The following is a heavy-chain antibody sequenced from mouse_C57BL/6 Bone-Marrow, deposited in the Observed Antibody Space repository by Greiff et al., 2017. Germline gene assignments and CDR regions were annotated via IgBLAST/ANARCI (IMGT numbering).Heavy chain of an antibody. D-gene: IGHD1-1*01. V-gene: IGHV1-9*01. Sequence: QVHVKQSGAELMKPGASVKLSCKATGYTFTGYWIEWVKQRPGHGLEWIGEILPGSGSPNYNAKFKGKATFTADTSSTTAYMQLSSLTTEDSAIYYCARDPYYGSSLVVPYYFDYWGQGTTLTVSS. CDR1: GYTFTGYW. CDR3: ARDPYYGSSLVVPYYFDY. J-gene: IGHJ2*01. CDR2: ILPGSGSP.